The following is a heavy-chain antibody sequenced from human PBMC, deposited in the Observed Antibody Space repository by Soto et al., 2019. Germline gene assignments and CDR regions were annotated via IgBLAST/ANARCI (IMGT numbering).Heavy chain of an antibody. D-gene: IGHD6-6*01. J-gene: IGHJ6*02. CDR3: ASSDSSSRYYYYYGMDV. V-gene: IGHV1-69*01. CDR1: GGTFSSYA. CDR2: IIPIFGTA. Sequence: QVQLVQSGAEVKKPGSSVKVSCKASGGTFSSYAISWVRQAPGQGLEWMGGIIPIFGTANYAQKFQGRVTMTADESTSTAYMELSSLRSEDTAVYYCASSDSSSRYYYYYGMDVWGQGTTVTVSS.